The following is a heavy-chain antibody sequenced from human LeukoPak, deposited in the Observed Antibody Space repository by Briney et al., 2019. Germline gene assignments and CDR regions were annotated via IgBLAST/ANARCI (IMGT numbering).Heavy chain of an antibody. Sequence: SETLSLTCTVSGGSISSYYWSWIRQPPGKGLEWIGYIYYSGSTNYNPSLKSRVTISVDTSKNQFSLKLSSVTAADTAVYYCARGATYYYDSSGYHYFDYWGHGTLVTVSS. CDR1: GGSISSYY. J-gene: IGHJ4*01. CDR3: ARGATYYYDSSGYHYFDY. V-gene: IGHV4-59*01. CDR2: IYYSGST. D-gene: IGHD3-22*01.